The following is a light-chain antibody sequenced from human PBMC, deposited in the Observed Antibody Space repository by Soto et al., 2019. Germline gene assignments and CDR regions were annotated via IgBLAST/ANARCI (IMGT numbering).Light chain of an antibody. J-gene: IGKJ1*01. CDR3: QQRGNRPPWT. CDR2: GAS. CDR1: QSVGAD. V-gene: IGKV3-11*01. Sequence: EIVMTQSPATLSLSPGERATLSCRASQSVGADLVWYQQKPGRAPRLLIYGASNRATGVPDRFSGSGSGTDFTLTISSLEPEDVAVYYCQQRGNRPPWTFGQGTKVDIK.